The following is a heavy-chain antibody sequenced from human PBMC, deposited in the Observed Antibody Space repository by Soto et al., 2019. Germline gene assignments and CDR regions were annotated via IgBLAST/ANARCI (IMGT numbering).Heavy chain of an antibody. D-gene: IGHD3-10*01. Sequence: GGSLRLSCAASGFTFSSYSMNWVRQAPGKGLEWVSSISSSSSYIYYADSVKGRFTISRDNAKNSLYLQMNSLRAEDTAVYYCARVGSGSGSYYTELYYYYMDVWGKGTTVTVSS. CDR2: ISSSSSYI. CDR1: GFTFSSYS. J-gene: IGHJ6*03. CDR3: ARVGSGSGSYYTELYYYYMDV. V-gene: IGHV3-21*01.